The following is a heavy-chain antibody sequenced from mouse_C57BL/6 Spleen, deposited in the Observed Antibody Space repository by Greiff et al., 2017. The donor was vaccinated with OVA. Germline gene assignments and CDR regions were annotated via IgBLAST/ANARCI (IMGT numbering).Heavy chain of an antibody. V-gene: IGHV2-2*01. Sequence: VQLQQSGPGLVQPSQSLSITCTVSGFSLTSYGVHWVRQSPGKGLEWLGVLRSGGSTDYNAAFISKLSISKDNSKSQVFFKMNSLQADDTAIYYCARLYYYGSSSDWYFDVWGTGTTVTVSS. D-gene: IGHD1-1*01. CDR2: LRSGGST. J-gene: IGHJ1*03. CDR1: GFSLTSYG. CDR3: ARLYYYGSSSDWYFDV.